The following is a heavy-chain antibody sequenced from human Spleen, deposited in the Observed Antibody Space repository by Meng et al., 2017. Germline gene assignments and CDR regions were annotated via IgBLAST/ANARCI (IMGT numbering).Heavy chain of an antibody. Sequence: QVQLQLSGPGVVKPSQTLSLTCAISGDSVSTTSATWNWIRQSPSRGLEWLGRTYYRSKWYSGYSLSVKSRMTVNPDASNNQFSLQLNSVTPEDTAVYYCARQEGAFDYWGQGTLVTVSS. V-gene: IGHV6-1*01. CDR2: TYYRSKWYS. J-gene: IGHJ4*02. D-gene: IGHD3-16*01. CDR1: GDSVSTTSAT. CDR3: ARQEGAFDY.